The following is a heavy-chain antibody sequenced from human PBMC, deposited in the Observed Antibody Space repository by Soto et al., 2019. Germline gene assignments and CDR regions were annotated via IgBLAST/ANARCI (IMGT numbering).Heavy chain of an antibody. CDR1: GGSISSGGYS. CDR2: IYHSGSP. J-gene: IGHJ5*02. CDR3: ARVPGP. V-gene: IGHV4-30-2*01. Sequence: QLQLQESGSGLVKPSQTLSLTCAVSGGSISSGGYSWSWIRQPPGKALEWIGYIYHSGSPYYNPSPXSXXTISVDRSKNQFSLKLSSVTAADTAVYYCARVPGPWGQGTLVTVSS.